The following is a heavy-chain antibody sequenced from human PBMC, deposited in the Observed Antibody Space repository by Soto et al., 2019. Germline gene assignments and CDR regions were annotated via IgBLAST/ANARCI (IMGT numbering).Heavy chain of an antibody. J-gene: IGHJ4*02. D-gene: IGHD3-10*01. V-gene: IGHV3-30-3*01. CDR3: ARRASGSQSFDY. CDR1: GFSFSDYS. Sequence: SGGSLRLSCAASGFSFSDYSMNWVRQAPGKGLEWVAFLSYDGSNQYYADSVKGRFTISRDNSKNTLYLHMNSLRAEDTALYSCARRASGSQSFDYWGQGTLVTVSS. CDR2: LSYDGSNQ.